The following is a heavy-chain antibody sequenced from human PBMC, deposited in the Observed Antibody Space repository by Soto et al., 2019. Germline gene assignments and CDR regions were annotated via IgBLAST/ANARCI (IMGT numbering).Heavy chain of an antibody. CDR3: ARDPGSNNYFDY. Sequence: SETLSLTCTVSGGPINSYYWTWIRQPPGKGLELIGYIYHSWCTYYNPSLKSRVTISVDRSKNQFSLKLSSVTAADTAVYYCARDPGSNNYFDYWGQGTLVTVSS. V-gene: IGHV4-59*12. CDR2: IYHSWCT. CDR1: GGPINSYY. D-gene: IGHD3-10*01. J-gene: IGHJ4*02.